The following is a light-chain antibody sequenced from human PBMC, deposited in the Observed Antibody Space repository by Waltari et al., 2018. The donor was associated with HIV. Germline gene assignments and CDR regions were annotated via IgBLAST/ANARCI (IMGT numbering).Light chain of an antibody. CDR2: RNN. V-gene: IGLV1-47*01. CDR3: AAWADSLSAVV. J-gene: IGLJ2*01. Sequence: QSVLTQPPSSSGTPGQRVTISCSGSSSNTGSYYVSSYQQLPGPAPKLLSYRNNQRHSGVPDRFAGSKSGTSASLAISGLRSEDEADYYCAAWADSLSAVVFGGGTKLTVL. CDR1: SSNTGSYY.